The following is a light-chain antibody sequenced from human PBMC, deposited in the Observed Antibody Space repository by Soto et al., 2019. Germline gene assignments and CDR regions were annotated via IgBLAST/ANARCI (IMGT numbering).Light chain of an antibody. Sequence: QSVLSXPASESGSPGQSITISCTGTSSDVGGYNYVSWYQQHPGKAPKLMIYDVSNRPSGVSNRFSGSKSGNTASLTISGLQAEDEADYYCSSYTSSSTLYVFGTGTKVTVL. CDR2: DVS. CDR3: SSYTSSSTLYV. V-gene: IGLV2-14*01. CDR1: SSDVGGYNY. J-gene: IGLJ1*01.